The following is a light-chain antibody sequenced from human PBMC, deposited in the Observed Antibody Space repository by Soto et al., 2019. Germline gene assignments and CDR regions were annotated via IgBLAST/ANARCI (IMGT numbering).Light chain of an antibody. CDR3: HQYVSSWT. V-gene: IGKV3-20*01. J-gene: IGKJ1*01. CDR2: GAS. Sequence: EIVMTQSPATLSLSPGDRATLSCRASQSVSSSYLAWYQQKPGQAPRLLIYGASSRATGIPDRFSGSGSGTDFTLTISRLEPEDFAVYYCHQYVSSWTFGQGTKV. CDR1: QSVSSSY.